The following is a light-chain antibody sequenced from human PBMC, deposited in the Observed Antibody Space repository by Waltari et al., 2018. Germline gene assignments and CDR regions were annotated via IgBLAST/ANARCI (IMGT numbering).Light chain of an antibody. V-gene: IGLV2-14*01. CDR2: DVS. Sequence: QSALTQPASVSGSPGQSITISCTGTSSDVGSYNYVSWYQQHPGKAPKLMIYDVSERPSGVSNRFSGSKSGNTASLTISGLQADDEADYYCNSYAGSSSWVFGGGTKLTVL. J-gene: IGLJ3*02. CDR3: NSYAGSSSWV. CDR1: SSDVGSYNY.